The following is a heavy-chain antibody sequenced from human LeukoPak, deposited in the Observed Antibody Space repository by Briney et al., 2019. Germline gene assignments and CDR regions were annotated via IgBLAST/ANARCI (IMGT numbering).Heavy chain of an antibody. D-gene: IGHD4-17*01. J-gene: IGHJ4*02. CDR3: ARDLYGDYTGN. CDR1: GFTFSSYG. CDR2: ISYDGSNK. Sequence: QAGGSLRLSCAASGFTFSSYGMHWVRQAPGKGLEWVAVISYDGSNKYYADSVKGRFTISRDNSKNTLYLQMNSLRAEDTAVYYCARDLYGDYTGNWGQGTLVTVSS. V-gene: IGHV3-30*03.